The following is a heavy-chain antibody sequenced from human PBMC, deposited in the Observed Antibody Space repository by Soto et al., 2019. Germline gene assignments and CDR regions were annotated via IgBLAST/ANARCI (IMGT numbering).Heavy chain of an antibody. D-gene: IGHD3-10*01. V-gene: IGHV1-69*12. J-gene: IGHJ4*02. CDR1: GGTFSSYA. Sequence: QVQLVQSGAEVKKPGSSVKVSCKASGGTFSSYAISWVRQAPGQGLEWMGGIIPIFGTANYAQKFQGRVTITADESTSRADMELSSLRSEDTAVYYCAAPYGSGSYYNGFDYWGPGTLVTVSS. CDR2: IIPIFGTA. CDR3: AAPYGSGSYYNGFDY.